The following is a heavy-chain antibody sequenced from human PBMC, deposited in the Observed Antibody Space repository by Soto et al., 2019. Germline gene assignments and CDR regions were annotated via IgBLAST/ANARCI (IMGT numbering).Heavy chain of an antibody. CDR2: ISGSGGST. CDR3: AKANQLELRQYYYYYYGMDV. V-gene: IGHV3-23*01. Sequence: PGGSLRLSCAASGFTFSSYAMSWVRQAPGKGLEWVSAISGSGGSTYYADSVKGRFTISRDNSKNTLYLQMNSLRAEDTAVYYCAKANQLELRQYYYYYYGMDVWGQGTTVTVSS. D-gene: IGHD1-7*01. J-gene: IGHJ6*02. CDR1: GFTFSSYA.